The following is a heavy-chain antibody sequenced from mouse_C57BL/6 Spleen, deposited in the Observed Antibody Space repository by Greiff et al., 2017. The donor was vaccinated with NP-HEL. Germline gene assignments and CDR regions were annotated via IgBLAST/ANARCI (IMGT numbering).Heavy chain of an antibody. CDR3: ARFYGSSSAWFAY. V-gene: IGHV1-19*01. J-gene: IGHJ3*01. D-gene: IGHD1-1*01. CDR1: GYTFTDYY. Sequence: EVKLQESGPVLVKPGASVKMSCKASGYTFTDYYMNWVKQSHGKSLEWIGVINPYNGGTSYNQKFKGKATLTVDKSSSTAYMELNSLTSEDSAVYYCARFYGSSSAWFAYWGQGTLVTVSA. CDR2: INPYNGGT.